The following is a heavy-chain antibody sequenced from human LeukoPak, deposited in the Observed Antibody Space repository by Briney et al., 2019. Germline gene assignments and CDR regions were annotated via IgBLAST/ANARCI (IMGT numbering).Heavy chain of an antibody. D-gene: IGHD3-16*01. CDR2: INPSGGTT. CDR3: AREGLGELTLDC. CDR1: GYTFTSYY. Sequence: PWASVKVSCKASGYTFTSYYLDWVRQAPGQGLEWMGKINPSGGTTTYAQKFQGRVTMTRDTSTSTVYMKLRSLRSDDTAVYYCAREGLGELTLDCWGQGTLVTVSS. J-gene: IGHJ4*02. V-gene: IGHV1-46*01.